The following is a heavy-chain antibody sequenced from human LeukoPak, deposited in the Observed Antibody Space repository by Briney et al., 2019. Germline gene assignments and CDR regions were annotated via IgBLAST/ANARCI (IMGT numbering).Heavy chain of an antibody. D-gene: IGHD2-15*01. J-gene: IGHJ5*02. CDR2: TYYRSKWYN. CDR3: ARERYCSGGSCYWDGYGWFDP. V-gene: IGHV6-1*01. CDR1: GDSVSSNSAA. Sequence: SQTLSLTCAISGDSVSSNSAAWNWIRQSPSRGLEWLGRTYYRSKWYNDYAVSVKSRITINPDTSKNQFSLQLNSVTPEDTAVYYCARERYCSGGSCYWDGYGWFDPWGQGTLVTVSS.